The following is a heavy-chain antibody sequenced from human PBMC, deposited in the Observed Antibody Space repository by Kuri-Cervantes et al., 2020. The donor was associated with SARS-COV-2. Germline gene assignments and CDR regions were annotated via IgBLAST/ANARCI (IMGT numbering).Heavy chain of an antibody. J-gene: IGHJ3*01. D-gene: IGHD2-15*01. CDR3: AKFYCSGGSCP. Sequence: GGSLRLSCAASGFTFSNYTMNWVRQAPGKGLEWVSAISGSGGSTYYADSVKGRFTISRDNSKNTLYLQMNSLRAEDTAVYYCAKFYCSGGSCPWGQGTMVTVSS. CDR1: GFTFSNYT. V-gene: IGHV3-23*01. CDR2: ISGSGGST.